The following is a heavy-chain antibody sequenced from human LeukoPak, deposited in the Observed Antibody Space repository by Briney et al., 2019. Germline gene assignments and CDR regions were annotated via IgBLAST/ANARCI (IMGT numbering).Heavy chain of an antibody. V-gene: IGHV4-39*07. CDR2: IHYSGST. Sequence: SETLSLTCTVSGGSISSSSYYWAWIRQPPGKGLEWIGSIHYSGSTYYNPSLQGRVTISIDTSKNQFSLKLRFVTAADTAVYYCARFTPQGYGWGGYNRFDPWGQGTLVTVSS. CDR1: GGSISSSSYY. CDR3: ARFTPQGYGWGGYNRFDP. J-gene: IGHJ5*02. D-gene: IGHD3-16*01.